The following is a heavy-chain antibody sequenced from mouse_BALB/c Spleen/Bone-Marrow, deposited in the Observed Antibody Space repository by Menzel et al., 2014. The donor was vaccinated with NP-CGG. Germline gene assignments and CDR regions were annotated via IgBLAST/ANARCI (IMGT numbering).Heavy chain of an antibody. D-gene: IGHD2-1*01. Sequence: QRPGQGPEWIGEINPSNGRTNYNEKFKSKATLTEDKSSSTAYMQLSSLTSEDSAVYYCARDGNYRYAMDYWGQGTSVTVSS. V-gene: IGHV1S81*02. CDR2: INPSNGRT. CDR3: ARDGNYRYAMDY. J-gene: IGHJ4*01.